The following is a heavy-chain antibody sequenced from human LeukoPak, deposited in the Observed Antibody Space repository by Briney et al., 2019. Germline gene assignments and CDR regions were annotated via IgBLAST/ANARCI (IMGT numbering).Heavy chain of an antibody. CDR3: AKDRYPLWVTLPGSWFDP. V-gene: IGHV3-30*02. Sequence: PGGSLRLSCAASGFTFSSYGMHWVRQAPGKGLEWVAFIRYDGSNKYYADSVKGRFTISRDNSKNTLYLQMNSLRAEDTAVYYCAKDRYPLWVTLPGSWFDPWGQGTLVTVSS. CDR2: IRYDGSNK. D-gene: IGHD3-10*01. CDR1: GFTFSSYG. J-gene: IGHJ5*02.